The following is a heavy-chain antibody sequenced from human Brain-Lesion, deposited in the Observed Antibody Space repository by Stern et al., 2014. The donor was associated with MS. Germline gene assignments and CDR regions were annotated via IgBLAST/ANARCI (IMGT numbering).Heavy chain of an antibody. CDR2: IFNSGST. CDR1: GGSISSGGYY. V-gene: IGHV4-61*02. J-gene: IGHJ6*02. Sequence: VQLVESGPGLVKPSQTLSLSCTVSGGSISSGGYYWSWIRQPAGKGLEWIGRIFNSGSTSYNPSLKSRVTISIDKSKNHFSLRLNSMTAADTAVYYCARGRVVPGFQYYATDVWGQGTTVIVSS. D-gene: IGHD2-2*01. CDR3: ARGRVVPGFQYYATDV.